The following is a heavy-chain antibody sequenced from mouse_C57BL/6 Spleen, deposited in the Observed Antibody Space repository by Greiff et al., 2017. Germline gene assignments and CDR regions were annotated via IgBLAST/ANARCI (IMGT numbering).Heavy chain of an antibody. CDR2: IDPSDSYT. D-gene: IGHD1-1*01. CDR1: GYTFTSYW. CDR3: ARVILRYLDY. J-gene: IGHJ2*01. V-gene: IGHV1-50*01. Sequence: VQLQQSGAELVKPGASVKLSCKASGYTFTSYWMQWVKQRPGQGLEWIGEIDPSDSYTNYNQKFKGKATLTVDTSSSTAYMQLSSLTSEDSAVYYCARVILRYLDYWGQGTTLTVSS.